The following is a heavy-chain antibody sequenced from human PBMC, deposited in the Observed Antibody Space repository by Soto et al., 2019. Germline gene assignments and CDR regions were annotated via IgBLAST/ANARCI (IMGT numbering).Heavy chain of an antibody. D-gene: IGHD6-13*01. Sequence: GGSLRLSCAASGFTFSSYAMHWVRQAPGKGLEYVSAISSNGGSTYYANYVKGRFTISRDNSKNTLYLQMGSLRAEDTAVYYCARDPGAAAVTDYWGQGTLVTVSS. J-gene: IGHJ4*02. V-gene: IGHV3-64*01. CDR3: ARDPGAAAVTDY. CDR2: ISSNGGST. CDR1: GFTFSSYA.